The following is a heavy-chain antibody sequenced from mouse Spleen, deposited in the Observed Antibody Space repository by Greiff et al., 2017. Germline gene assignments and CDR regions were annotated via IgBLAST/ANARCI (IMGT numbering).Heavy chain of an antibody. D-gene: IGHD2-3*01. J-gene: IGHJ3*01. CDR2: INPYNGDT. CDR1: GYSFTGYF. Sequence: VQLQQSGPELVKPGDSVKISCKASGYSFTGYFMNWVMQSHGKSLEWIGRINPYNGDTFYNQKFKGKATLTVDKSSSTAHMELRSLTSEDSAVYYCARSGYYFSFAYWGQGTLVTVSA. CDR3: ARSGYYFSFAY. V-gene: IGHV1-20*01.